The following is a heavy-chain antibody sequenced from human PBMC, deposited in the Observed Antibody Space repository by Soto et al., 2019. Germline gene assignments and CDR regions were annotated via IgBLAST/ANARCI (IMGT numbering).Heavy chain of an antibody. CDR1: GGSISSYY. D-gene: IGHD4-17*01. CDR3: ARDVYGDYFFDY. V-gene: IGHV4-59*01. Sequence: SETLSLTCTVSGGSISSYYWSWIRQPPGKGLEWIGYIYYSGSTNYNPSLKSRVTISVDTSKNQFSPKLSSVTAADTAVYYCARDVYGDYFFDYWGQGTLVTAPQ. J-gene: IGHJ4*02. CDR2: IYYSGST.